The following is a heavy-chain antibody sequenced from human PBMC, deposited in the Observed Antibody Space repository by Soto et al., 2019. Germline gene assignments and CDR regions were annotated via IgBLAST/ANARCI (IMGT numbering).Heavy chain of an antibody. Sequence: GGSLRLSCAASGFTFSTYDMNWVRQAPGKGLEWISFISGTSPTTSYADSVRGRFTISRDDARNSLYLQMNSLRDDDTAVYYCARDRDGDEDFDPWGQGTLVTVSS. CDR2: ISGTSPTT. D-gene: IGHD3-3*01. CDR3: ARDRDGDEDFDP. V-gene: IGHV3-48*02. J-gene: IGHJ5*02. CDR1: GFTFSTYD.